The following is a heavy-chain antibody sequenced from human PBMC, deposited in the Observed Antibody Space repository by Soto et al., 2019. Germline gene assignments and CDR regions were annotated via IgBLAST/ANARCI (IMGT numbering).Heavy chain of an antibody. V-gene: IGHV4-59*01. Sequence: SETLSLTCTVSGGSISSYYWSWIRQPPGKGLEWIGYIYYSGSTNYNPSLKSRVTISVDTSKNQFSLKLSSVTAADTAVYYCARAREDYGDYVVLDYWGQGTLVTVSS. D-gene: IGHD4-17*01. J-gene: IGHJ4*02. CDR3: ARAREDYGDYVVLDY. CDR1: GGSISSYY. CDR2: IYYSGST.